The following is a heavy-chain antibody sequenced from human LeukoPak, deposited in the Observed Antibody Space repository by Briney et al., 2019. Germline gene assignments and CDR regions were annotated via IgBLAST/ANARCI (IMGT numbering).Heavy chain of an antibody. V-gene: IGHV3-7*01. CDR1: GFTFSTYW. D-gene: IGHD6-25*01. CDR2: IKQDGSEK. Sequence: GGSLRPSCAASGFTFSTYWMSWVRQAPGKGLEWVANIKQDGSEKYYLDSVKGRFTISRDNAKNSLYLQMNSLRAEDTAVYFCTSEAAAGIDYWGQGTLVTVSS. CDR3: TSEAAAGIDY. J-gene: IGHJ4*02.